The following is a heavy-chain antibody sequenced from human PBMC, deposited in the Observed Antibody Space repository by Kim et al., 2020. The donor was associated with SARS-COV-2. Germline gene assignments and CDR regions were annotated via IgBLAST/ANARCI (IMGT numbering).Heavy chain of an antibody. CDR3: ARGRSGWDADY. CDR2: T. D-gene: IGHD6-19*01. V-gene: IGHV3-66*01. Sequence: TYHADSGKGRFTISRDNSKNTLYLQMNSLRVEDTAVYYCARGRSGWDADYWGQGILVTVSS. J-gene: IGHJ4*02.